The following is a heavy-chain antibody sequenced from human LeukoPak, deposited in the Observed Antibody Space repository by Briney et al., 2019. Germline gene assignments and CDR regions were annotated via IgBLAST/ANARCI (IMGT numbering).Heavy chain of an antibody. V-gene: IGHV3-74*01. Sequence: GGSLRLSCAASGFTFSSYWMHWVRQAPGKGLVWVSRINSDGTTTNYADSVKGRFTISRDNAKTTLYLQMNSLRAEDTAVYYCARGPETYYYDSSSYYWGQGTLVTVSS. D-gene: IGHD3-22*01. CDR3: ARGPETYYYDSSSYY. CDR2: INSDGTTT. J-gene: IGHJ4*02. CDR1: GFTFSSYW.